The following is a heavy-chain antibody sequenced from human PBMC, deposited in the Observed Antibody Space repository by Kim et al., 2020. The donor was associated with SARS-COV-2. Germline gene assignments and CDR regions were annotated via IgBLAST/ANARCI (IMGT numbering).Heavy chain of an antibody. CDR1: GFTFSSYS. V-gene: IGHV3-21*01. D-gene: IGHD3-9*01. J-gene: IGHJ6*02. CDR2: ISSSSSYI. CDR3: ARDDIPYGMDV. Sequence: GGSLRLSCAASGFTFSSYSMNWVRQAPGKGLEWVSSISSSSSYIYYADSVKGRFTISRDNAKNSLYLQMNSLRAEDTAVYYCARDDIPYGMDVWGQGTTVTVSS.